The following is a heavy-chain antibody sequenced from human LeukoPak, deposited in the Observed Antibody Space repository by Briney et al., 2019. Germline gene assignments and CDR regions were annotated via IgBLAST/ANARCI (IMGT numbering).Heavy chain of an antibody. CDR2: IYNSGST. Sequence: SQTLSLTCIVSGASFNTGDYYWNWIRQHPGKGLEWIGYIYNSGSTCYNPSLKSRVTISVDTSKNHFSLKLSSVTAADTAVYYCARTGSWQSEDEYYFDYWGQGTLVTVSS. V-gene: IGHV4-31*03. CDR3: ARTGSWQSEDEYYFDY. CDR1: GASFNTGDYY. D-gene: IGHD6-13*01. J-gene: IGHJ4*02.